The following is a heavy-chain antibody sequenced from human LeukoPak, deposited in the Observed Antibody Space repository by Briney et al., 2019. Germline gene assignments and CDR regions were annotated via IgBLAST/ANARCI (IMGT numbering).Heavy chain of an antibody. CDR3: SRAGTGSTIPTAY. D-gene: IGHD1-14*01. J-gene: IGHJ4*01. CDR1: GASISSHY. CDR2: IHYSGST. V-gene: IGHV4-59*11. Sequence: PSETLSLTCSVSGASISSHYWSRIRQPPGKGLEWIGYIHYSGSTNCNPSLKSRVTISLDTSKNQFSLKLTSVTAADTAVYYCSRAGTGSTIPTAYWGHGTLVTVSS.